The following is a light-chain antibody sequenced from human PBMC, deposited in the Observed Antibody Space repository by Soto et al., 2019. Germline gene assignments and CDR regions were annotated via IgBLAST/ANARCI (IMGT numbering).Light chain of an antibody. J-gene: IGKJ2*01. CDR3: QQQGT. CDR2: AAS. Sequence: EIVLTQSPGTLSLSPGERATLSCRASRSLSSSSVVWYQQKPGQAPRLLIYAASRRATGIPDRFSGSGSATEYNLTIGRLEPEDFAVYYCQQQGTFGQGTKLEIK. CDR1: RSLSSSS. V-gene: IGKV3-20*01.